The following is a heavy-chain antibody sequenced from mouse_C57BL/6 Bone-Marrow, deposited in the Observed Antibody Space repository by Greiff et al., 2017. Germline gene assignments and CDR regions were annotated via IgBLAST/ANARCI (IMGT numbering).Heavy chain of an antibody. J-gene: IGHJ1*03. Sequence: QVQLQQPGAELVKPGASVKMSCKASGYTFTSYWITWVKQRPGQGLEWIGDIYPGSGSTNYNEKFKSKATLTVDTSSSTAYMQLSSLTSEDSAVYYCARIFLFITTVVPYFDVWGTGTTVTVSS. CDR3: ARIFLFITTVVPYFDV. D-gene: IGHD1-1*01. CDR2: IYPGSGST. CDR1: GYTFTSYW. V-gene: IGHV1-55*01.